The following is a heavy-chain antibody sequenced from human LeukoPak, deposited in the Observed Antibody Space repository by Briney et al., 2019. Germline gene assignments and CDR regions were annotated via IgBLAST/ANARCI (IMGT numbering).Heavy chain of an antibody. CDR2: INTNTGNP. CDR1: GYTFTSYA. Sequence: ASVKVSCKASGYTFTSYAMNWVRQAPGQGLEGMGWINTNTGNPTYAQGFTGRFVFSLDTSVSTAYLQISSLKAEDTAVYYCTSRRDYGDYGGGTFDYWGQGTLVTVSS. J-gene: IGHJ4*02. CDR3: TSRRDYGDYGGGTFDY. D-gene: IGHD4-17*01. V-gene: IGHV7-4-1*02.